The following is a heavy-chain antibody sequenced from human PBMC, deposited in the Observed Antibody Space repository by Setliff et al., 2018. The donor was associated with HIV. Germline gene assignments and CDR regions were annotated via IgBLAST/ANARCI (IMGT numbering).Heavy chain of an antibody. V-gene: IGHV4-34*01. D-gene: IGHD3-22*01. CDR1: GGSFSSYY. Sequence: SETLSLTCAVYGGSFSSYYWSWIRQPPGKGLEFIGSIHYNDDKPSYNAALRSRVTISADTSKNQFSLKLNSVTAADTAVYYCASRIYYYDSSRVLREEGFDPWVQVTLVTVSS. CDR3: ASRIYYYDSSRVLREEGFDP. J-gene: IGHJ5*02. CDR2: IHYNDDKP.